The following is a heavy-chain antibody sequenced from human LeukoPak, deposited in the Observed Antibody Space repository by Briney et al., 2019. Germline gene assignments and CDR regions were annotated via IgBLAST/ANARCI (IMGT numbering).Heavy chain of an antibody. J-gene: IGHJ5*02. V-gene: IGHV1-69*04. CDR3: ARELTLGIAVAGTGSWFDP. CDR2: IIPIFGIA. D-gene: IGHD6-19*01. CDR1: GGTFSSYA. Sequence: SVKVSCKASGGTFSSYAISWVRQAPGQGLEWMGRIIPIFGIANYAQKFQGRVTFTADKSTSTAYMELSSLRSEDTAVYYCARELTLGIAVAGTGSWFDPWGQGTLVTVSS.